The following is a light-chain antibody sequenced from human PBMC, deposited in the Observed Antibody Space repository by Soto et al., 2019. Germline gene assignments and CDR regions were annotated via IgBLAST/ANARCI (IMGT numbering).Light chain of an antibody. V-gene: IGKV1-27*01. CDR1: QGISNY. CDR3: QKYNSAV. Sequence: DIQMTQSPSSLSASVGDRVTITCRASQGISNYLAWYQQKPGKVPKLLIYAASTLQSGVPSRFSGSGSGTDSTLTISSLQPEDVATYYCQKYNSAVFGGGTKVEIK. CDR2: AAS. J-gene: IGKJ4*01.